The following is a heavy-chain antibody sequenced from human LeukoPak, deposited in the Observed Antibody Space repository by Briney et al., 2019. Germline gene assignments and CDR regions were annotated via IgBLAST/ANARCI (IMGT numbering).Heavy chain of an antibody. CDR2: INPNSGGT. V-gene: IGHV1-2*02. J-gene: IGHJ5*02. CDR3: ARDRITGTTDWFDP. Sequence: ASVKVSCKASGYTFTGCYMHWVRQAPGQGLEWMGWINPNSGGTNYAQKFQGRVTMTRDTSISTAYMELSRLRSDDTAVYYCARDRITGTTDWFDPWGQGTLVTVSS. D-gene: IGHD1-7*01. CDR1: GYTFTGCY.